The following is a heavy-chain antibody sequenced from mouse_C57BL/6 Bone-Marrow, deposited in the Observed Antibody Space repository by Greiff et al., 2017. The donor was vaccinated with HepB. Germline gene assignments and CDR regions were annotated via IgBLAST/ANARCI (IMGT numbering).Heavy chain of an antibody. J-gene: IGHJ3*01. CDR2: ISYDGSN. Sequence: DVQLQESGPGLVKPSQSLSLTCSVTGYSITSGYYWNWIRQFPGNKLEWMGYISYDGSNNYNPSLKNRISITRDTSKNQFFLKLNSVTTEDTATYYCAPYDYDWFAYWGQGTLVTVSA. CDR1: GYSITSGYY. CDR3: APYDYDWFAY. D-gene: IGHD2-4*01. V-gene: IGHV3-6*01.